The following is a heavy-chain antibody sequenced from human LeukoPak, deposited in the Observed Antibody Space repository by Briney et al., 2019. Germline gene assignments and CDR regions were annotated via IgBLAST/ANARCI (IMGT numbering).Heavy chain of an antibody. CDR1: GGSISSSSYY. CDR3: ARQWGVGYCSSTSCYTGAFDI. CDR2: IYYSGST. D-gene: IGHD2-2*02. Sequence: PPETLSLTCTVSGGSISSSSYYWGWIRQPPGKGLEWIGSIYYSGSTYYNPSLKSRVTISVDTSKNQFSLKLSSVTAADTAVYYCARQWGVGYCSSTSCYTGAFDIWGQGTMVTVSS. V-gene: IGHV4-39*01. J-gene: IGHJ3*02.